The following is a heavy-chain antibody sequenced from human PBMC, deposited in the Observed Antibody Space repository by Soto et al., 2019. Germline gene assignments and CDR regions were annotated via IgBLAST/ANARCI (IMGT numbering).Heavy chain of an antibody. CDR2: IYYSGST. CDR1: GGSISSYY. Sequence: NPSETLSLTCTVSGGSISSYYWSWIRQPPGKGLEWIGYIYYSGSTNYNPSLKSRVTISVDTSKNQFSLKLSSVTAADTAVYYCARDFYYDSSGYKSRWFDPWGQGTLVTVSS. CDR3: ARDFYYDSSGYKSRWFDP. D-gene: IGHD3-22*01. V-gene: IGHV4-59*01. J-gene: IGHJ5*02.